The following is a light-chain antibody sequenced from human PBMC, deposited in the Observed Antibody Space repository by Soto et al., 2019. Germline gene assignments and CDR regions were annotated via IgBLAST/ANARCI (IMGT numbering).Light chain of an antibody. CDR2: ANS. J-gene: IGLJ2*01. CDR1: NSNIGAGYD. CDR3: GTWDSSLSAVV. V-gene: IGLV1-40*01. Sequence: QSVLTQPPSVSGAPGQRVTISCTGSNSNIGAGYDVHWYQQLPGTAPKLLIYANSIRPSGVPDRFSGSKSGTSASLAITGLQAEDEADYYCGTWDSSLSAVVFGGGTKLTVL.